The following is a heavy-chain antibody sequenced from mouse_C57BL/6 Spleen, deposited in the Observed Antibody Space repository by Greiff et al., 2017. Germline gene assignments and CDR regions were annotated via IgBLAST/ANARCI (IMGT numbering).Heavy chain of an antibody. CDR1: GYTFTSYW. CDR3: ARGKLRLPYAMDY. Sequence: QVQLQQPGAELVKPGASVKMSCKASGYTFTSYWITWVKQRPGLGLEWIGDIYPGSGSTNHNEKFKSNATLTVDTSSSTAYMQLSSLTSEDTAVYYYARGKLRLPYAMDYWGQGTSVTVSS. J-gene: IGHJ4*01. V-gene: IGHV1-55*01. D-gene: IGHD3-2*02. CDR2: IYPGSGST.